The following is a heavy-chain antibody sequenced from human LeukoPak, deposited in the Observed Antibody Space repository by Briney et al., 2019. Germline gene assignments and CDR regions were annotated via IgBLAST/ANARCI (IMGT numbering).Heavy chain of an antibody. CDR1: GFTFSNSD. D-gene: IGHD4-17*01. CDR3: ARGPTNGDYVWFDP. CDR2: IGVAGHT. V-gene: IGHV3-13*01. J-gene: IGHJ5*02. Sequence: GGSLRLSCATSGFTFSNSDMHWVREVTGKGVEWVSTIGVAGHTYYSGSVKGRFTISRENGNNSLYLQMDSLRAGDTAVYYCARGPTNGDYVWFDPWGQGSLVTVSS.